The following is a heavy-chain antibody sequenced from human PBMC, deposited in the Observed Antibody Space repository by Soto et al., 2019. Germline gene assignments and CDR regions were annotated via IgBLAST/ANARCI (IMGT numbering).Heavy chain of an antibody. CDR1: GFTFSSYA. J-gene: IGHJ6*02. CDR3: AKDRRPNYYYGMDV. V-gene: IGHV3-30*18. Sequence: QVQLVESGGGVVQPGRSLRLSCAASGFTFSSYAMHWVRQAPGKGLEWVAVISYDGSNKYYADSVKGRFTISRDNSKNTLYLQMKSLRAEDTAVYYCAKDRRPNYYYGMDVWGQGTTVTVSS. CDR2: ISYDGSNK. D-gene: IGHD6-25*01.